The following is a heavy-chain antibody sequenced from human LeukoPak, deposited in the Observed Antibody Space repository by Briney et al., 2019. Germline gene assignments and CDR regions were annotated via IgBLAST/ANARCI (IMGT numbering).Heavy chain of an antibody. J-gene: IGHJ6*02. CDR3: ARAPDPETYYGMDV. CDR1: GFTVSSNY. D-gene: IGHD1-14*01. CDR2: IYSGGST. V-gene: IGHV3-66*01. Sequence: GGSLRLSCAASGFTVSSNYMSWVRQAPGKGPEWVSVIYSGGSTYYADSVKGRFTISRDNSKNTLYLQMNSLRAEDTAVYYCARAPDPETYYGMDVWGQGTTVTVSS.